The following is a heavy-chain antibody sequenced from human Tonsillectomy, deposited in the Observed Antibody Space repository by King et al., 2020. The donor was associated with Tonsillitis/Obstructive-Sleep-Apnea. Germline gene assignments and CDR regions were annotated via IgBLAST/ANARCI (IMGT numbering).Heavy chain of an antibody. D-gene: IGHD3-16*01. V-gene: IGHV1-2*02. J-gene: IGHJ4*02. Sequence: VQLVESGAEVKKPGASVKVSCKASGYTFTGYYMHWVRQAPGQGLEWMGWNNPNSGGTNYEKKFQGRVTKTKETSISTAYMELSRLRSDATSVYYCAIEGVDVDYAWGYWGQGTLVTVSS. CDR2: NNPNSGGT. CDR1: GYTFTGYY. CDR3: AIEGVDVDYAWGY.